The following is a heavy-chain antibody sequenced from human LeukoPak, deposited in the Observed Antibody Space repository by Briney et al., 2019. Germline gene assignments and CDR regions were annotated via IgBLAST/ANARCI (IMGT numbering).Heavy chain of an antibody. CDR1: GFTVSSHY. J-gene: IGHJ4*02. CDR3: AKDYSYYAFDY. CDR2: IYSGGST. V-gene: IGHV3-66*01. Sequence: GGSLRLSCAASGFTVSSHYMTWVRQAPGKGLGCVSIIYSGGSTYYADSVKGRFTISRDNPKNTLHLQMNSLRAEDTAVYYCAKDYSYYAFDYWGQGTLVTVSS. D-gene: IGHD4-11*01.